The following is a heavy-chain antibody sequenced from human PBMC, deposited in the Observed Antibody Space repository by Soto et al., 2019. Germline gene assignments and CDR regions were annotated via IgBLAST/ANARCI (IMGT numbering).Heavy chain of an antibody. CDR2: IIPILGVT. CDR3: ARDGQVAVVPTTLDYYYDGMTP. V-gene: IGHV1-69*08. J-gene: IGHJ6*02. Sequence: QVQLVQSGAEVKKPGSSVKVSCKSSGGTFSSYTISWVRQAPGQGLEWMGRIIPILGVTNYAQKFQGRVTITADKSTSTSYLDLSSLSSEDTAVYYCARDGQVAVVPTTLDYYYDGMTPGAKGPRSPSP. CDR1: GGTFSSYT. D-gene: IGHD1-1*01.